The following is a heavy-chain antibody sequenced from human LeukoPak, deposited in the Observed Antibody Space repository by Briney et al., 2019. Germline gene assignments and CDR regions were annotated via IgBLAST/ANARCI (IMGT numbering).Heavy chain of an antibody. D-gene: IGHD1-26*01. CDR2: ISYDGSNK. V-gene: IGHV3-30*18. CDR1: GFTFSSYG. J-gene: IGHJ4*02. Sequence: GGSLRLSCAASGFTFSSYGMHWVRQAPGKGLEWVAVISYDGSNKYYADSVKGRFTISRDNSKNTLYLQMNNLRAEDTAVYYCAKDTGMGATTVYWGQGTLVTVSS. CDR3: AKDTGMGATTVY.